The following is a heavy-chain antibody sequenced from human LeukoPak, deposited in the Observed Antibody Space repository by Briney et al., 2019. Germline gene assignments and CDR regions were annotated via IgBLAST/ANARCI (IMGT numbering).Heavy chain of an antibody. V-gene: IGHV3-23*01. CDR3: AKRWGKRVAFDY. CDR2: IGGRGGST. J-gene: IGHJ4*02. Sequence: PGGSLRLSCSASGFTFSSYAMSWVRQAPGRGLEWVSAIGGRGGSTYYADSVKGRFTISRDNSYNTLYLQVNSLRAEDTAVYYCAKRWGKRVAFDYWGQGTLVTVSS. D-gene: IGHD7-27*01. CDR1: GFTFSSYA.